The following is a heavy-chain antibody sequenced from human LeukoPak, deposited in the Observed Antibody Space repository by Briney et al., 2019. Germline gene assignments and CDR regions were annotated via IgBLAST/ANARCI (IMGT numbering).Heavy chain of an antibody. V-gene: IGHV4-59*01. Sequence: SETLSLTCTDSGGSISSYYWSWIRQPPGKGLEWIGYIYYSGSTNYNPSLKSRVTISVDTSKNQFSLKLSSVTAADTAVYYCARSSRGLALEFDYWGQGTLVTVSS. CDR3: ARSSRGLALEFDY. CDR2: IYYSGST. D-gene: IGHD1-1*01. J-gene: IGHJ4*02. CDR1: GGSISSYY.